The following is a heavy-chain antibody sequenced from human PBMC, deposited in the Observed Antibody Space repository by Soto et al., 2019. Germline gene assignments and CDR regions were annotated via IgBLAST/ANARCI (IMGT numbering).Heavy chain of an antibody. J-gene: IGHJ4*02. D-gene: IGHD2-15*01. Sequence: GRSLRLSCAASGFTFSSYAMSWVRQAPGKGLEWVSAISGSGGSTYYADSVKGRFTISRDNSKNTLYLQMNSLRAEDTAVYYCAKRPIGYVVVDAGRFDYWGQGTLGTVSS. CDR2: ISGSGGST. CDR3: AKRPIGYVVVDAGRFDY. CDR1: GFTFSSYA. V-gene: IGHV3-23*01.